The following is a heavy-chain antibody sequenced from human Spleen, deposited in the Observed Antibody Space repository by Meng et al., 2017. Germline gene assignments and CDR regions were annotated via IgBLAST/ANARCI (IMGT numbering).Heavy chain of an antibody. Sequence: GGSLRLSCAASGFTFSSYNMHWVRQTPGEGLVWVSRINTDASITTYADSVKGRFTISRDNSKNTLYLQMNSLRAEDTAVYYCARVRHYDFWSGYYYYYYGMDVWGQGTTVTVSS. CDR3: ARVRHYDFWSGYYYYYYGMDV. V-gene: IGHV3-74*03. J-gene: IGHJ6*02. CDR2: INTDASIT. D-gene: IGHD3-3*01. CDR1: GFTFSSYN.